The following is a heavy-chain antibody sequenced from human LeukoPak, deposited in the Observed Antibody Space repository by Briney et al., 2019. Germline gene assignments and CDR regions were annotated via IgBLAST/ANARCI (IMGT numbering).Heavy chain of an antibody. V-gene: IGHV3-23*01. CDR3: AKTLRSGDWYFDY. CDR2: ISVTGSST. J-gene: IGHJ4*02. CDR1: GFTFNSYA. Sequence: GGSLRLSCVPSGFTFNSYAMSWVRQAPGQGLEWVSTISVTGSSTYYADSVKGRFTTSRDNSKNTLYLQMNGLRVEDTVVYYCAKTLRSGDWYFDYWGQGTLVTVSS. D-gene: IGHD2-21*02.